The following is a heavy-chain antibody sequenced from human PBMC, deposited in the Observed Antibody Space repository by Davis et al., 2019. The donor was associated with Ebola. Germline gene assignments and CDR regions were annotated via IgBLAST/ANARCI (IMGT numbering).Heavy chain of an antibody. CDR3: ATGGYCSSTSCQNYYYYYGMDV. V-gene: IGHV3-21*01. D-gene: IGHD2-2*01. CDR1: GFTFSSYS. Sequence: GESLKISCAASGFTFSSYSMNWVRQAPGKGLEWVSSISSSSSYIYYADSVKGRFTISRDNAKNSLYLQMNSLRAEDTAVYYCATGGYCSSTSCQNYYYYYGMDVWGQGTTVTVSS. CDR2: ISSSSSYI. J-gene: IGHJ6*02.